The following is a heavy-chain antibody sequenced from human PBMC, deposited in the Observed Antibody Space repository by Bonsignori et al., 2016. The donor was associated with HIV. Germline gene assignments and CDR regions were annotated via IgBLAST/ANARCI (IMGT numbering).Heavy chain of an antibody. CDR1: GGSISSYY. D-gene: IGHD3-22*01. V-gene: IGHV4-4*07. Sequence: GSLRLSCTVSGGSISSYYWSWIRQPAGKGLEWIGRIYTTGSTNYNPSLKSRVTMSIDTSKNQFSLKLGSVTAADTAVYYCARENYYDSSAFDYWGQGTLVTVSS. J-gene: IGHJ4*02. CDR2: IYTTGST. CDR3: ARENYYDSSAFDY.